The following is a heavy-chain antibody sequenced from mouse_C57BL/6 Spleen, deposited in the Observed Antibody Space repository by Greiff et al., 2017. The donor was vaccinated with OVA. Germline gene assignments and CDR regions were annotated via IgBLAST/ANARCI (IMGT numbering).Heavy chain of an antibody. CDR3: ARGDYCGSSPWFAY. D-gene: IGHD1-1*01. V-gene: IGHV1-50*01. CDR2: LDPSDSYT. Sequence: QVQLKQPGAELVKPGASVKLSCKASGYTFTSYWMQWVKQRPGQGLEWIGELDPSDSYTNYNQKFKGQATLTVDTSSSSAYMQLSSLTSEDSAVYYCARGDYCGSSPWFAYGGQGTLVTVSA. J-gene: IGHJ3*01. CDR1: GYTFTSYW.